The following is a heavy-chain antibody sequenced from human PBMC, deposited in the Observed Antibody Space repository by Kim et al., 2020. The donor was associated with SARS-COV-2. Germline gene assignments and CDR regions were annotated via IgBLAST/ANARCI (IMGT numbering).Heavy chain of an antibody. CDR1: GGSVSSGSYY. V-gene: IGHV4-61*01. Sequence: SETLSLTCTVSGGSVSSGSYYWSWIRQPPGKGLEWIGYIYYSGSTNYNPSLKSRVTISVDTSKNQFSLKLSSVTAADTAVYYCARDRSSGYSSGLGPPGYYYGMDVWGQGTTVTVSS. CDR3: ARDRSSGYSSGLGPPGYYYGMDV. J-gene: IGHJ6*02. D-gene: IGHD6-19*01. CDR2: IYYSGST.